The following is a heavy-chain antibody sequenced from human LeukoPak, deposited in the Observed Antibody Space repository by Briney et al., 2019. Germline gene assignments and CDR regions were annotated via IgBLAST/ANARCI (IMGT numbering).Heavy chain of an antibody. CDR1: GYTFTSYG. CDR3: ARVRPSYYYDSSGYYRPFDY. J-gene: IGHJ4*02. D-gene: IGHD3-22*01. V-gene: IGHV1-18*01. CDR2: ISAYNGNT. Sequence: ASVKVSCKASGYTFTSYGISWVRQAPGQGLEWMGWISAYNGNTNYAQKLQGRVTMTTDTSTSTAYMELRSLRSDDTAVYYCARVRPSYYYDSSGYYRPFDYWGQGTLVSVSS.